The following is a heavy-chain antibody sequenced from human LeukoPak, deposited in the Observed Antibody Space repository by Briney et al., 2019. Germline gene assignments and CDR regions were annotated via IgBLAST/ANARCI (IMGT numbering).Heavy chain of an antibody. D-gene: IGHD3-9*01. CDR3: ARGYYDILTGYLLPYYFDY. J-gene: IGHJ4*02. CDR1: GXTFSSYP. V-gene: IGHV3-30-3*01. CDR2: ISYDGSNK. Sequence: GGSLRLSCAASGXTFSSYPMHWVRQAPGKGLEWAAVISYDGSNKYYADSVKGRFTISRDNSKNTLYLQMNSLRAEDTAVYYCARGYYDILTGYLLPYYFDYWGQGTLVTVSS.